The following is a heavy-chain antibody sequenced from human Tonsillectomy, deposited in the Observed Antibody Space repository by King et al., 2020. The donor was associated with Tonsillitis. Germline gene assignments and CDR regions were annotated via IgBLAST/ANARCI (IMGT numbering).Heavy chain of an antibody. Sequence: VQLVESGGGLVQPGGSLKLSCAASGFTFSGSAMHWVRQASGKGLEWVGRIRSKANSYATAYAASVKGRFTISRDDSKNTSYLQMNSLKTEDTAVYYCTRPGGVSYWGQGTLVTVSS. D-gene: IGHD2-8*01. J-gene: IGHJ4*02. CDR2: IRSKANSYAT. CDR3: TRPGGVSY. CDR1: GFTFSGSA. V-gene: IGHV3-73*02.